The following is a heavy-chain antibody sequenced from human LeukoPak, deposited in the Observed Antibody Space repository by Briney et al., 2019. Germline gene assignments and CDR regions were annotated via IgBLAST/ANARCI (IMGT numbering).Heavy chain of an antibody. CDR2: IYYSGST. J-gene: IGHJ5*02. CDR3: ARDQGTWWFDP. D-gene: IGHD3-10*01. CDR1: GGSISSYY. Sequence: SETLSLTCTVSGGSISSYYWSWIRQPPGKGLEWIGYIYYSGSTNYNPSLKGRVTISVDTSKNQFSLKLSSVTAADTALYYCARDQGTWWFDPWGQGTLVTVSS. V-gene: IGHV4-59*01.